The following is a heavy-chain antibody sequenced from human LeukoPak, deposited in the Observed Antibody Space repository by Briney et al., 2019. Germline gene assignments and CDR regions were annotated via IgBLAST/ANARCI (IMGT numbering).Heavy chain of an antibody. V-gene: IGHV4-59*08. J-gene: IGHJ3*02. D-gene: IGHD6-19*01. CDR3: ARPHSSGWYGVYDI. CDR1: DGSISSHY. CDR2: FAYSGTT. Sequence: PSETLSLTCTVSDGSISSHYWSWIRQPPGKGLEWIGHFAYSGTTSYNASLKSRVTISVDTSKNQFSLTLTSVTAADTAVYYCARPHSSGWYGVYDIWGQGTMATVSS.